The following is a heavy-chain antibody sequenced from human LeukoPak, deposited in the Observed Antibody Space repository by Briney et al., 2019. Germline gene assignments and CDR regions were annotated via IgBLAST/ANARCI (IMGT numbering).Heavy chain of an antibody. CDR3: AREAEAGYYYYYYYMDV. V-gene: IGHV3-23*01. J-gene: IGHJ6*03. CDR1: GFIFTNYA. CDR2: ISGSGGTT. D-gene: IGHD2-15*01. Sequence: GGSLRLSCAASGFIFTNYAMSWVRQAPGKGLEWVSSISGSGGTTYYADSVKGRFTISRDNSKNTLYLQMNSLRAEDTAVYYCAREAEAGYYYYYYYMDVWGKGTTVTVSS.